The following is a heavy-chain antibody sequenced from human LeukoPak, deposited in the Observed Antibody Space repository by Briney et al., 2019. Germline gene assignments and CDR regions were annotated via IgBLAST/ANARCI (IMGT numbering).Heavy chain of an antibody. D-gene: IGHD2-15*01. CDR1: GGSFSGSY. Sequence: PSETLSLTCAVYGGSFSGSYWSWIRQPPGKGLEWIGEINHSGSTNYNPSLKSRVTISVDTSKNQFSLKLSSVTAADTAVYYCARHSHSIFGISGIYCSGGSCYRGAFDIWGQGTMVTVSS. CDR2: INHSGST. V-gene: IGHV4-34*01. J-gene: IGHJ3*02. CDR3: ARHSHSIFGISGIYCSGGSCYRGAFDI.